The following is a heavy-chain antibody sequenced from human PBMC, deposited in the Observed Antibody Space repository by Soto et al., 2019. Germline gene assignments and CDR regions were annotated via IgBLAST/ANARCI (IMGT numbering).Heavy chain of an antibody. Sequence: GESLKISCQGSGYSFSSYWIAWVRQMPGKGLEWMGVIYPGDSDIIYSPSFQGQVTLSVDQSINTVYLRWSGLKASDTAMYYCARQTAYSYDNWFDPWGQGTLVTVSS. V-gene: IGHV5-51*01. D-gene: IGHD5-18*01. CDR2: IYPGDSDI. J-gene: IGHJ5*02. CDR1: GYSFSSYW. CDR3: ARQTAYSYDNWFDP.